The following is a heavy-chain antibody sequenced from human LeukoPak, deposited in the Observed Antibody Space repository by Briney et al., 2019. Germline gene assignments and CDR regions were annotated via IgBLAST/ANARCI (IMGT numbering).Heavy chain of an antibody. CDR1: GFTFSSYE. D-gene: IGHD3-10*01. CDR3: ARDVAVRGVFYYYYYYMDV. V-gene: IGHV3-21*01. Sequence: GGSLRLSCAASGFTFSSYEMNWVRQAPGKGLEWVSSISSSSSYIYYADSVKGRFTISRDNAKNSLYLQMNSLRAEDTAVYYCARDVAVRGVFYYYYYYMDVWGKGTTVTISS. CDR2: ISSSSSYI. J-gene: IGHJ6*03.